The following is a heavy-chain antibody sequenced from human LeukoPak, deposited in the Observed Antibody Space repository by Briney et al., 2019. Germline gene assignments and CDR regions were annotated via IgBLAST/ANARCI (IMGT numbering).Heavy chain of an antibody. CDR2: IYPDDSDS. CDR1: GYSFTTYW. D-gene: IGHD3-16*01. CDR3: VGQGGALGNNQHFGP. J-gene: IGHJ5*02. Sequence: GESLKISCETSGYSFTTYWIGWVRQMPGTGLEWVGAIYPDDSDSRYSPSFQGQVVISADRSIRTAYLQWNSLKTSDTALYYWVGQGGALGNNQHFGPWGQGTLVTVSS. V-gene: IGHV5-51*01.